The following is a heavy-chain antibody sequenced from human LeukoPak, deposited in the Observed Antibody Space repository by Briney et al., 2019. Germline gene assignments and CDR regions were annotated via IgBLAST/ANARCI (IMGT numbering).Heavy chain of an antibody. V-gene: IGHV1-2*02. CDR2: INPNSGGT. CDR1: GYTFTAYY. J-gene: IGHJ4*02. D-gene: IGHD6-19*01. CDR3: ARDLGRIGVTGTRGFDS. Sequence: GASVKVSFKASGYTFTAYYMHWVRQAPGQGLEWMGWINPNSGGTNYAQKFQGRVTMTRDTSISTAYMDLGRLTSDDTAVYYCARDLGRIGVTGTRGFDSWGQGTLVTVSS.